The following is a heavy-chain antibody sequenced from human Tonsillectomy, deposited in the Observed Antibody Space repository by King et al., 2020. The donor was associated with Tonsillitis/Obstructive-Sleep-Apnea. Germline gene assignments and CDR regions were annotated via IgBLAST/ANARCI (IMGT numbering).Heavy chain of an antibody. V-gene: IGHV4-34*01. Sequence: VQLPQWGAGLLKPSETLSLTCAVYGGSFSGYYWSWIRQPPGKGLEWIGEINHSGSTNYNPSLKSRVTISVDTSKNQFSLKLSSVTAADTAVYYCARGEGERGVVPAAMVVVDIWGQGTMVTVSS. CDR2: INHSGST. J-gene: IGHJ3*02. CDR1: GGSFSGYY. D-gene: IGHD2-2*01. CDR3: ARGEGERGVVPAAMVVVDI.